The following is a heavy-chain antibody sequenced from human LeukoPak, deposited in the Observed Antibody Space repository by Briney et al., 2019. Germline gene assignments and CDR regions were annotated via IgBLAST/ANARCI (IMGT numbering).Heavy chain of an antibody. V-gene: IGHV6-1*01. Sequence: SQTLSLTCAISGDGVSSNSAAWNWISQSPSKGLEWLGRTYYRSKRYNYSALSVRRLISINPDTSKNQYSLLINLITPETTAVYFCARHTAGHSYYYGVDVWGEGPTVTVPS. CDR2: TYYRSKRYN. J-gene: IGHJ6*01. D-gene: IGHD5-18*01. CDR1: GDGVSSNSAA. CDR3: ARHTAGHSYYYGVDV.